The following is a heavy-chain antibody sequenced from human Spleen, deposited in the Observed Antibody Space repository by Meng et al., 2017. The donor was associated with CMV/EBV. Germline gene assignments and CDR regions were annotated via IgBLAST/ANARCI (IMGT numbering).Heavy chain of an antibody. D-gene: IGHD5-24*01. CDR1: GYTFTGYY. J-gene: IGHJ4*02. Sequence: ASVKVSCKSSGYTFTGYYVHWVRQAPGQGLEWMGWINPNSGGTNYAQKFQGRVTMTWDTSISTAYMELNRLRSDDTAMYYCARDYGYNPDYWGQGTLVTVSS. CDR3: ARDYGYNPDY. V-gene: IGHV1-2*02. CDR2: INPNSGGT.